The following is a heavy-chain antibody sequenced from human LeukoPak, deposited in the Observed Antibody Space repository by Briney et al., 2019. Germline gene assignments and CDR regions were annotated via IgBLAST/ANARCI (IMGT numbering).Heavy chain of an antibody. J-gene: IGHJ4*02. Sequence: WASVKVSCKASGYTFTSYGISWVRQAPGQGLEWMGWTSAYNGNTNYAQKLQGRVTMTTDTSTSTAYMELRSLRSDDTAVYYCARLDSGYDFFDYWGQGTLVTVSS. V-gene: IGHV1-18*01. CDR3: ARLDSGYDFFDY. CDR1: GYTFTSYG. D-gene: IGHD5-12*01. CDR2: TSAYNGNT.